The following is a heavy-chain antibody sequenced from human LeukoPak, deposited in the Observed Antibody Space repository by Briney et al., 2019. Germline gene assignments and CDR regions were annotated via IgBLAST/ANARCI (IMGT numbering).Heavy chain of an antibody. CDR1: GGSFSGYY. CDR3: ARQVYSSSWYFLNWFDP. J-gene: IGHJ5*02. CDR2: INHSGST. D-gene: IGHD6-13*01. V-gene: IGHV4-34*01. Sequence: SETLSLTCAVYGGSFSGYYWSWIRQPPGKGLEWNGEINHSGSTNYNPSLKSRVTISVDTSKNQFSLKLSSVTAADTAVYYCARQVYSSSWYFLNWFDPWGQGTLVTVSS.